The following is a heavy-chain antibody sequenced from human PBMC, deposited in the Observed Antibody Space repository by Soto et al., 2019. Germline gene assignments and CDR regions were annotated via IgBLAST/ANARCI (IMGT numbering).Heavy chain of an antibody. Sequence: VQLVESGGGVVQPGRSLRLSCAASGFTFSSYGMHWVRQAPGKGLEWVAVIWYDGSNKYYADSVKGRFTISRDNSKNTLYLQMNSLRAEETAVYYCAREYSSSSGLDYWGQGTLVTVSS. J-gene: IGHJ4*02. CDR2: IWYDGSNK. CDR1: GFTFSSYG. D-gene: IGHD6-6*01. CDR3: AREYSSSSGLDY. V-gene: IGHV3-33*01.